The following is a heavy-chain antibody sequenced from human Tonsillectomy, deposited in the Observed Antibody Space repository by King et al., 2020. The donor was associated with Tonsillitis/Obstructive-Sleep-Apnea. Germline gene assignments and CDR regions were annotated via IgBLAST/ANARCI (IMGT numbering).Heavy chain of an antibody. CDR1: GDSINSYY. CDR3: AGSKGSGSYFDY. CDR2: ISYSGNT. Sequence: VQLQESGPGLVKPSETLSLTCTVSGDSINSYYWSWIRQPPGKGLEWIGYISYSGNTNYNPSLKSRVTISIDTSKNQFSLKLRSVPAADTAVYYCAGSKGSGSYFDYWGPGTLVTVSS. V-gene: IGHV4-59*01. J-gene: IGHJ4*02. D-gene: IGHD3-3*01.